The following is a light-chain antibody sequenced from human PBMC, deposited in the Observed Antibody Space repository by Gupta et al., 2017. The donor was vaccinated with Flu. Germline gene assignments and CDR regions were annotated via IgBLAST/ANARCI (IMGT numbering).Light chain of an antibody. CDR2: KNN. CDR1: SSNIGSNY. CDR3: AAWDDSLSGVA. V-gene: IGLV1-47*01. J-gene: IGLJ3*02. Sequence: QSVLTQPPSASGTAGQRVTISCSGSSSNIGSNYVYWYQQLPGTAPKLLIYKNNQRPSGVPDRFSGSKSDTSASLAISGLRSEDESDYFCAAWDDSLSGVAFGGGTKV.